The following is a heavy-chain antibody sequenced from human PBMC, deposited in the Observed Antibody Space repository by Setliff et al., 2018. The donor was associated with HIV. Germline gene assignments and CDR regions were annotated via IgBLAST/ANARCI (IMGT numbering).Heavy chain of an antibody. CDR2: IYYSGST. CDR3: ARDIGRYYYYMDV. CDR1: GGSISSYY. Sequence: PSETLSLTCTVSGGSISSYYWSWIRQPPGKGLEWIGYIYYSGSTNYNPSLKSRVTMSVDTSKKQFTLKLNSVTAADTAVYYCARDIGRYYYYMDVWGKGTTVTVSS. D-gene: IGHD1-20*01. V-gene: IGHV4-59*12. J-gene: IGHJ6*03.